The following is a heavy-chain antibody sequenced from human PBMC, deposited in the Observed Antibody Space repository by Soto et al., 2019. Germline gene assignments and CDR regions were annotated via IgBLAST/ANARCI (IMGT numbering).Heavy chain of an antibody. CDR1: GYTFTGYY. CDR2: INPNSGDT. Sequence: ASVKVSCKASGYTFTGYYMHWVRQAPGQGLEWMGWINPNSGDTKYAQKFQGRVTMSRDTSTRTAYMEVSRLTSDDTAVYYCARSLSTIGGRPDSWGQGTLVTVSS. D-gene: IGHD3-10*01. V-gene: IGHV1-2*02. CDR3: ARSLSTIGGRPDS. J-gene: IGHJ4*02.